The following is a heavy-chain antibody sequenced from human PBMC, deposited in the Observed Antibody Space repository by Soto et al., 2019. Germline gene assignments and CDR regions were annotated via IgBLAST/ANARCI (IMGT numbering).Heavy chain of an antibody. J-gene: IGHJ4*02. CDR3: ASLDTAVITTGGY. CDR1: GLKVSSW. V-gene: IGHV3-7*01. Sequence: EVQLVESGGGLVQPGVSLRLSCAASGLKVSSWMSWVRQAPGKGLEWVAMTTQDGSGRHYLDSLKGRFTISSDSAKNSMYLQMNSLTVDDTAMYYCASLDTAVITTGGYWGQGTKVTVSS. D-gene: IGHD5-18*01. CDR2: TTQDGSGR.